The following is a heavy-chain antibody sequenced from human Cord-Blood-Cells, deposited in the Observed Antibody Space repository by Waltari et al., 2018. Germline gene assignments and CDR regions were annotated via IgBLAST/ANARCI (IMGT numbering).Heavy chain of an antibody. J-gene: IGHJ4*02. V-gene: IGHV4-39*01. CDR2: IYYSGST. Sequence: QLQLQESGPGLVTPSETLSLTCTVSGGSISSSSYYWGWIRQPPGKGLEWIGSIYYSGSTYYNPSLKSRVTISVDTSKNQFSLKLSSVTAADTAVYYCARQNIEYSSSFFDYWGQGTLVTVSS. CDR3: ARQNIEYSSSFFDY. CDR1: GGSISSSSYY. D-gene: IGHD6-6*01.